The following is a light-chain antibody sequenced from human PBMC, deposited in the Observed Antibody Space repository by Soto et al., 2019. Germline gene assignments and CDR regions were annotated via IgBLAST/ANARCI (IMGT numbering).Light chain of an antibody. CDR2: EFS. CDR3: MQSTYLPPT. J-gene: IGKJ5*01. V-gene: IGKV2-29*03. CDR1: PSLLHITGETF. Sequence: DVVMTQTPLSLAVAPGQPASISCKSSPSLLHITGETFLFWYLQKPDQSPQLLSYEFSTRVSGVPYRLSGRGSWTDFTLAIIRVETAEFCSYYCMQSTYLPPTFGQGTRLGIE.